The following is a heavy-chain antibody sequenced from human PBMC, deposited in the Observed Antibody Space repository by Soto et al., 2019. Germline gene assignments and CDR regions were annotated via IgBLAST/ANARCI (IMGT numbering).Heavy chain of an antibody. CDR2: INAGNGNT. J-gene: IGHJ6*03. CDR1: GYTFTSYA. D-gene: IGHD1-1*01. V-gene: IGHV1-3*01. CDR3: ARGGTGMGLYYMDV. Sequence: ASVKVSCKASGYTFTSYAMHWVRHAPGQRLEWMGWINAGNGNTKYSQKFQGRVTITRDTSASTAYMELSSLRSEDTAVYYCARGGTGMGLYYMDVWGKGTTVTVSS.